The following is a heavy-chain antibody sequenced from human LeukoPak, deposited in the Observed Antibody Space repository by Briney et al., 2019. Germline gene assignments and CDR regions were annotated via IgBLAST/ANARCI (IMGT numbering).Heavy chain of an antibody. CDR3: AREKGSYWNYEADY. V-gene: IGHV3-21*01. D-gene: IGHD1-7*01. J-gene: IGHJ4*02. CDR1: GFTFSSYS. CDR2: ISSSSSYI. Sequence: PGGSLRLSCAASGFTFSSYSMNWVRQAPGKGLEWVSSISSSSSYIYYAESVKGRFTISRDNAKNSLYLQMNGLRAEDTAVYYCAREKGSYWNYEADYWGQGTLVTVSS.